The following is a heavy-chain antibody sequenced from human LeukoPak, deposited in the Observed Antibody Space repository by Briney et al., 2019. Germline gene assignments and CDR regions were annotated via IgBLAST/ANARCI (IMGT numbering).Heavy chain of an antibody. J-gene: IGHJ3*02. CDR2: ISVDDQGST. CDR1: EFSFRTYA. CDR3: AKENRCCSSTSCYHDAFDI. D-gene: IGHD2-2*01. V-gene: IGHV3-23*01. Sequence: GGSLRLSCTTSEFSFRTYAMTWVRQAPGKGLEWVSTISVDDQGSTYYTDSVKGRFTISRDTSQNTLSLQMNSLRGEDTAVYYCAKENRCCSSTSCYHDAFDIWGQGTMVTVSS.